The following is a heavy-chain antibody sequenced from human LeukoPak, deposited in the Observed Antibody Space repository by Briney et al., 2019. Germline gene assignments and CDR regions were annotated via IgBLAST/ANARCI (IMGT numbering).Heavy chain of an antibody. Sequence: PSGTLSLTCAVSGGSISSSNWWSWVRQPPGKGLEWIGEIYHSGSTNYNPSLKSRVTISVDKSKNQFSLKLSSVTAADTAAYYCASCPARYYYDSSGYYGGRFDYWGQGTLVTVSS. V-gene: IGHV4-4*02. D-gene: IGHD3-22*01. J-gene: IGHJ4*02. CDR3: ASCPARYYYDSSGYYGGRFDY. CDR1: GGSISSSNW. CDR2: IYHSGST.